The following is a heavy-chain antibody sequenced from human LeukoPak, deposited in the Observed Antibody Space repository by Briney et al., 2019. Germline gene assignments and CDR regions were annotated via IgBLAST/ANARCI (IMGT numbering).Heavy chain of an antibody. CDR2: ISYDGGNK. CDR1: GFTFSSYG. D-gene: IGHD6-19*01. CDR3: AKALYSSGWSY. V-gene: IGHV3-30*18. Sequence: PGGSLRLSCAASGFTFSSYGMHWVRQAPGKGLEWVAVISYDGGNKYYADSVKGRFTISRDNSKNTLYLQMNSLRAEDTAVYYCAKALYSSGWSYWGQGTLVTVSS. J-gene: IGHJ4*02.